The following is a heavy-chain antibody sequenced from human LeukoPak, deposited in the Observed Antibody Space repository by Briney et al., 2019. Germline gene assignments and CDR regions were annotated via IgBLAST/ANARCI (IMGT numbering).Heavy chain of an antibody. V-gene: IGHV4-30-2*01. Sequence: SETLSLTCTVSGGSISSGGYYWSWIRQPPGKGLEWIGYIYHSGSTYYNPSLKSRVTISVDRSKNQFSLKLSSVTAADTAVYYCARVVDIVATIMVDYFDYWGQGTLVTVSS. J-gene: IGHJ4*02. CDR2: IYHSGST. CDR3: ARVVDIVATIMVDYFDY. CDR1: GGSISSGGYY. D-gene: IGHD5-12*01.